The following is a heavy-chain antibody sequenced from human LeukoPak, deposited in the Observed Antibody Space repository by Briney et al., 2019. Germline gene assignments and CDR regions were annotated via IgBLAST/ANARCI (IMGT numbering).Heavy chain of an antibody. CDR3: ARRGGAGRSFDY. Sequence: SETLSLTCTVSGASVSSGGYYWSWIRQPPGKGLEWIGNIYYSGSTNYNPSLKSRVTISVDTSKNQFSLKVSSVTAADTAVYYCARRGGAGRSFDYWSQGTLVTVSS. CDR2: IYYSGST. J-gene: IGHJ4*02. D-gene: IGHD2-21*01. CDR1: GASVSSGGYY. V-gene: IGHV4-61*08.